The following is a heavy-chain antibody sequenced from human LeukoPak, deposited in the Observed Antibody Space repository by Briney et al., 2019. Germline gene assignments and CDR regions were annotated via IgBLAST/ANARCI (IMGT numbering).Heavy chain of an antibody. D-gene: IGHD3-22*01. J-gene: IGHJ4*02. CDR3: VRLWDNSGFFGY. CDR2: IQKDGSEK. CDR1: GFTFSNHW. V-gene: IGHV3-7*01. Sequence: GGSLTLSCVASGFTFSNHWMSWVRQAPGKGLEWVANIQKDGSEKHYVASVEGRFTISRGNAENSLFLQLNSLRADGTAVYYCVRLWDNSGFFGYWGQGALVTVSS.